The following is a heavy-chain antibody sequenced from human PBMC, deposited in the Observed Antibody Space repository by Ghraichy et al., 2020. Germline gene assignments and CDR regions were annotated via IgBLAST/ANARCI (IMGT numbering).Heavy chain of an antibody. CDR1: GGSFSGYY. V-gene: IGHV4-34*01. D-gene: IGHD3-3*01. Sequence: ESLNISCAVYGGSFSGYYWSWIRQPPGKGLEWIGEINHSGSTNYNPSLKSRVTISVDTSKNQFSLKLSSVTAADTAVYYCARVIRFLEWLLNPNRGYYYYMDVWGKGTTVTVSS. CDR2: INHSGST. J-gene: IGHJ6*03. CDR3: ARVIRFLEWLLNPNRGYYYYMDV.